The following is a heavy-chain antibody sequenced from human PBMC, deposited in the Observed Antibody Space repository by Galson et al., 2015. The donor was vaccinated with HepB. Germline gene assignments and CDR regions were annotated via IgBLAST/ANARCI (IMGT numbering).Heavy chain of an antibody. CDR1: GFSLSTNGVA. V-gene: IGHV2-5*01. J-gene: IGHJ5*02. D-gene: IGHD3-16*01. CDR2: IYWNGDK. CDR3: IYDYVWWVSYDSA. Sequence: PALVKPTQTLTLTCTFSGFSLSTNGVAVAWIRQPPGKTLEWLAPIYWNGDKSSNPSLNSPLTITRDTYRNQVGLKVTNMNPVHTATYYCIYDYVWWVSYDSAWGQGTLVTVSS.